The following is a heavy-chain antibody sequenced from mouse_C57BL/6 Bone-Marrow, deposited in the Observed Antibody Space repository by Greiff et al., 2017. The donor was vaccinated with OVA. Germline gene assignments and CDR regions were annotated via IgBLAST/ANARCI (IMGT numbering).Heavy chain of an antibody. CDR2: INPNNGGT. Sequence: VQLQQSGPELVKPGASVKISCKASGYTFTDYYMNWVKQSHGKSLEWIGDINPNNGGTSYNQKFKGKATLTVDKYSSTAYMELRSLTSEDSAFYYCAREGMVTSPFAYWGQGTLVTVSA. D-gene: IGHD2-2*01. J-gene: IGHJ3*01. CDR1: GYTFTDYY. CDR3: AREGMVTSPFAY. V-gene: IGHV1-26*01.